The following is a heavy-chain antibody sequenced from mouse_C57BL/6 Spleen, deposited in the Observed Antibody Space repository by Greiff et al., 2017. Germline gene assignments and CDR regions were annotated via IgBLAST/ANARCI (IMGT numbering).Heavy chain of an antibody. D-gene: IGHD6-1*01. J-gene: IGHJ2*01. CDR2: IYPGDGDT. CDR3: ASRAGFDY. V-gene: IGHV1-82*01. CDR1: GYAFSSSW. Sequence: QVQLQQSGPELVKPGASVKISCKASGYAFSSSWLNWVKQRPGKGLEWIGRIYPGDGDTNYNGKFKGKATLTADKSSSTAYMQLSSLTSEDSAVYFCASRAGFDYWGQGTTLTVSS.